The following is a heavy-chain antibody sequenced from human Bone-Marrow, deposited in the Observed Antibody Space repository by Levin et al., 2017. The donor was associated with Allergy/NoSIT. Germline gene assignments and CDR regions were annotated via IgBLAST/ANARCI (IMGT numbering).Heavy chain of an antibody. D-gene: IGHD1-26*01. Sequence: SETLSLTCTVSGGPMSTFHWGWIRQPPGKGLQWIGYVYYSGTTKYNPSLESRLTISLDTSKNQFSLKLRSVTAADTAVYYCADSSGARGPYYFDSWGQGTLVTVSS. CDR2: VYYSGTT. CDR3: ADSSGARGPYYFDS. CDR1: GGPMSTFH. J-gene: IGHJ4*02. V-gene: IGHV4-59*01.